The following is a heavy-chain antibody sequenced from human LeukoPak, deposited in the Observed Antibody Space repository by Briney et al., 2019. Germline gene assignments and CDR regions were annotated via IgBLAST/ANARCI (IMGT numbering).Heavy chain of an antibody. D-gene: IGHD3-10*01. CDR3: ATYYYGSGSDY. V-gene: IGHV1-69*04. CDR2: IIPILGIA. CDR1: GGTLNSYA. Sequence: ASVKVSCKASGGTLNSYAISWVRQAPGQGLEWMGRIIPILGIANYAQKFQGRVTITADKSTSTAYMELSSLRSEDTAVYYCATYYYGSGSDYWGQGTLVTVSS. J-gene: IGHJ4*02.